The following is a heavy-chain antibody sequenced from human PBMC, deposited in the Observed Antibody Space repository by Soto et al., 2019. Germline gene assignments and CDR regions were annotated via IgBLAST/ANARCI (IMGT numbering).Heavy chain of an antibody. CDR1: GYTFTSYG. CDR2: ISAYNGNT. J-gene: IGHJ5*02. V-gene: IGHV1-18*04. D-gene: IGHD3-16*01. CDR3: ARDRTPYYDYVWVFDP. Sequence: ASVKVSCKASGYTFTSYGISWVRQAPGQGLEWMGWISAYNGNTNYAQKLQGRVTMTTDTSTSTAYMELRSLRSDDTAVYYCARDRTPYYDYVWVFDPWGQGTPVTVSS.